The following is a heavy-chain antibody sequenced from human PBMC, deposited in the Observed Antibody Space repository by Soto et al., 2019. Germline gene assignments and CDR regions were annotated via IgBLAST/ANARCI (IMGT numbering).Heavy chain of an antibody. J-gene: IGHJ4*02. CDR1: GFTFSSYG. CDR3: AREPPYSSYCSSTSCYGDYFDY. CDR2: IWYDGSNK. D-gene: IGHD2-2*01. V-gene: IGHV3-33*01. Sequence: QVQLVESGGGVVQPGRSLRLSCAASGFTFSSYGMHWVSQAPGKGLEWVAVIWYDGSNKYYADSVKGRFTISRDNSKNTLYLQMNSLRDEDTAVYYCAREPPYSSYCSSTSCYGDYFDYWGQGTLVTVSS.